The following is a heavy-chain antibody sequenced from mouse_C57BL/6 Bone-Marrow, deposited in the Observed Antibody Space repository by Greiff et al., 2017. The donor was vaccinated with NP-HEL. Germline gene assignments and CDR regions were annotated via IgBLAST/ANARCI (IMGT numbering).Heavy chain of an antibody. V-gene: IGHV1-64*01. CDR3: ARWDDGGFAY. D-gene: IGHD2-3*01. CDR1: GYTFTSYW. CDR2: IHPKSGST. J-gene: IGHJ3*01. Sequence: QVQLQQPGAELVKPGASVKLSCKASGYTFTSYWMHWVKQRPGQGLEWIGMIHPKSGSTNYNEKFKSKATLTVDKSSSTAYMQLSSLTSEDSAVYYCARWDDGGFAYWGQGTLVTVSA.